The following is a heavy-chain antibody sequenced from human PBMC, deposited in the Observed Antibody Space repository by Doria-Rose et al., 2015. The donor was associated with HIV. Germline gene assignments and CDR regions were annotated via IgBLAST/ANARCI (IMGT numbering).Heavy chain of an antibody. CDR2: IFSDDER. CDR3: ARIKSSRWYHKYYFDF. CDR1: GVSLSSPGMG. J-gene: IGHJ4*02. V-gene: IGHV2-26*01. Sequence: QESGPVLVKPTETLTLTCTVSGVSLSSPGMGVSWIRRHPGKALEWLASIFSDDERSYKASLKSRLTIARGTSKRQVVLTMTDMDPVDTATYYCARIKSSRWYHKYYFDFWGQGTLVIVSA. D-gene: IGHD6-13*01.